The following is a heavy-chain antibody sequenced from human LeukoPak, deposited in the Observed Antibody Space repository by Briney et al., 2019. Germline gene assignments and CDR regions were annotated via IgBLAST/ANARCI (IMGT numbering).Heavy chain of an antibody. CDR2: IYYSGST. CDR3: ARDNDEGYSSGSWFDP. Sequence: GSLRLSCAASGFTFSSYWMSWVRQPPGKGLEWVGSIYYSGSTYYNPSLKSRVTISVDTSKNQFSLKLSSVTAADTAVYYCARDNDEGYSSGSWFDPWGQGTLVTVSS. J-gene: IGHJ5*02. CDR1: GFTFSSYW. V-gene: IGHV4-39*07. D-gene: IGHD6-25*01.